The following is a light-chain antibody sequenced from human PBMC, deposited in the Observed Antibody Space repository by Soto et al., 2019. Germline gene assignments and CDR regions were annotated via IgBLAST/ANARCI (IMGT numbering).Light chain of an antibody. Sequence: QSALTQPASVSRSPGQSITISCTGTSSDVGGYNYVSWYQQHPGKAPKLMIYDVNNRPSGVSNRFSGSKSGNTASLTISGLQAEDEADYYCSSYTSSSTVVFGGGTKVTVL. CDR2: DVN. V-gene: IGLV2-14*01. CDR1: SSDVGGYNY. CDR3: SSYTSSSTVV. J-gene: IGLJ2*01.